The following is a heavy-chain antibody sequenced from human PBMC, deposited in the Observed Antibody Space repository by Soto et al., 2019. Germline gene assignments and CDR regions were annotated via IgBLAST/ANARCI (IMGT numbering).Heavy chain of an antibody. CDR1: GVTFSSYS. J-gene: IGHJ3*02. CDR3: ARDLPMVVAAPDAFDI. D-gene: IGHD2-15*01. Sequence: GGPLRLPCAAAGVTFSSYSMHRVRKAPGKGLEWVSYISSSSSTIYYADSVKGRFTISRDNAKNSLYLQMNSLRAEDTAVYYCARDLPMVVAAPDAFDIWGQGTMVTVSS. V-gene: IGHV3-48*01. CDR2: ISSSSSTI.